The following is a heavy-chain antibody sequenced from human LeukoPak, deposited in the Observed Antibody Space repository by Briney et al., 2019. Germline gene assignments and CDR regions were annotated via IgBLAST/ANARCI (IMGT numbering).Heavy chain of an antibody. Sequence: GGSLRLSCAASGFTFSSYAMTWVRLAPGKGLEWVSYISGSGGSTDYADSVKGRFTISRDNSKKTLYLQMNSLRAEDTAVYFCAKGLSPYGINSRAADALDIWGQGTMVTVSS. CDR3: AKGLSPYGINSRAADALDI. D-gene: IGHD4/OR15-4a*01. CDR2: ISGSGGST. CDR1: GFTFSSYA. J-gene: IGHJ3*02. V-gene: IGHV3-23*01.